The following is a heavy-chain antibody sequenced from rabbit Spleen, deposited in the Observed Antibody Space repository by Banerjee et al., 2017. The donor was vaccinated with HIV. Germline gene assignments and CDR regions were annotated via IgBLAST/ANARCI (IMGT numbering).Heavy chain of an antibody. J-gene: IGHJ4*01. CDR3: ARGGYGGHIYAMGL. CDR2: IYSSYTIT. V-gene: IGHV1S45*01. D-gene: IGHD4-2*01. CDR1: GFDLRRYG. Sequence: QEQLVESGGGLIQPGGSLKLSCKASGFDLRRYGVSWVRQAPGKGLEWIGCIYSSYTITWYASWAKGRFTISKTSSTTVTLQMTSLTDADTATYFCARGGYGGHIYAMGLWGPGTLVTVS.